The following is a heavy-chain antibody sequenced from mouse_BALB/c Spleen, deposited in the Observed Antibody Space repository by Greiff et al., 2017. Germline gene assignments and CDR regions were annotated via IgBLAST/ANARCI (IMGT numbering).Heavy chain of an antibody. CDR2: ISSGGGST. V-gene: IGHV5-12-1*01. Sequence: EVKLVESGGGLVKPGGSLKLSCAASGFAFSSYDMSWVRQTPEKRLEWVAYISSGGGSTYYPDTVKGRFTISRDNAKNTLYLQMSSLKSEDTAMYYCARHPLLGFAYWGQGTRVTVSA. CDR1: GFAFSSYD. J-gene: IGHJ3*01. CDR3: ARHPLLGFAY. D-gene: IGHD4-1*01.